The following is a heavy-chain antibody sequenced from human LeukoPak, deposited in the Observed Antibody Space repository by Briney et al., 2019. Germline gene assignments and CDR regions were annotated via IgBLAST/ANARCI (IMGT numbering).Heavy chain of an antibody. CDR1: GFTVSSNY. D-gene: IGHD3-22*01. J-gene: IGHJ4*02. Sequence: KPGGSLRLSCAASGFTVSSNYMSWVRQAPGKGLEWVGRIKRKIDGERTDYVESVKGRFIISRDDSTNTLFLQMNSLKIEDTAVYYCTTGYSSGYIEDYWGQGTRVSVSS. CDR2: IKRKIDGERT. CDR3: TTGYSSGYIEDY. V-gene: IGHV3-15*01.